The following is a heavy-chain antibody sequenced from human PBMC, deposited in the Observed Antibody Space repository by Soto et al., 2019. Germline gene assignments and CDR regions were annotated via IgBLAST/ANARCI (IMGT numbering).Heavy chain of an antibody. D-gene: IGHD3-9*01. CDR1: GYTFTSYG. CDR2: INTGSSNT. V-gene: IGHV1-3*04. J-gene: IGHJ4*02. Sequence: QVDLVQSGAEVKEPGASVRISCEASGYTFTSYGIHWVRQAPGQRLEWMGWINTGSSNTRYSPEFQARVTLTRDTSASTAYMELNSLRSEDTAVYYCGRAMPTAGYLYFDQWGQGTLVTVSS. CDR3: GRAMPTAGYLYFDQ.